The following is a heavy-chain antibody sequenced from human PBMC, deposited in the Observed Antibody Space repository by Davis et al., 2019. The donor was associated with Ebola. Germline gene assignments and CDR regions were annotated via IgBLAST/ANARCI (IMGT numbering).Heavy chain of an antibody. CDR2: ISYDGSNK. D-gene: IGHD3-16*01. J-gene: IGHJ4*02. Sequence: GESLKISCAASGFTFSSYGMHWVRQAPGKGLEWVTFISYDGSNKYYADSVKGRFTISRDNSKNTLYLQLNSLRPEDTAEYYCAKGGGTAHFDSWGQGTLVTVSS. V-gene: IGHV3-30*02. CDR3: AKGGGTAHFDS. CDR1: GFTFSSYG.